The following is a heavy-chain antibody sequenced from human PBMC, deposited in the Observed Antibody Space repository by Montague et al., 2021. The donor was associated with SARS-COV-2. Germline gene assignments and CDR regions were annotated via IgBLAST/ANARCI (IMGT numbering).Heavy chain of an antibody. CDR2: ITSDGGII. CDR3: ATLARGLFDHGMDV. V-gene: IGHV3-48*03. J-gene: IGHJ6*02. CDR1: GFTFSSHA. D-gene: IGHD3-10*01. Sequence: SLRLSCAASGFTFSSHAVNWVRQAPGKGLEWVSYITSDGGIIYYADFVEGRFTISRDNAKNSLYLHMNSLRVGDTAVYYCATLARGLFDHGMDVWGQGTTVTVSS.